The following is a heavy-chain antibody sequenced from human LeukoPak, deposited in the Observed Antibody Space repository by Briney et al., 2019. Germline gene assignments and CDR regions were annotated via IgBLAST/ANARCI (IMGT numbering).Heavy chain of an antibody. J-gene: IGHJ4*02. Sequence: GGSLRLACAASGFTFSRFAMCWVRQAPGKGLEWVSAISGGADATYYADSVKGRFTISRDNSKNTLFLQMDRLRAEDTAVYFCAKRGVVVRVFLVGFHKEAYYFDSWGQGAQVTVSS. V-gene: IGHV3-23*01. CDR2: ISGGADAT. CDR3: AKRGVVVRVFLVGFHKEAYYFDS. D-gene: IGHD3-16*02. CDR1: GFTFSRFA.